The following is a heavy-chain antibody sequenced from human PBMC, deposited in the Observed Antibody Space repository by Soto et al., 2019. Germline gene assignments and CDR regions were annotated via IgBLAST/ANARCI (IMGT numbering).Heavy chain of an antibody. V-gene: IGHV3-30*03. CDR3: AIDIVVVPAASIGDDRKGY. D-gene: IGHD2-2*01. CDR2: ISYDGSNK. CDR1: GFTISSYG. Sequence: GGSLRLSCAASGFTISSYGMHWVRQAPGKGLEWVAVISYDGSNKYYADSVKGRFTISRDNSKNTRYLQMNSLRAEDTAGYYCAIDIVVVPAASIGDDRKGYWGQGTLVTVSS. J-gene: IGHJ4*02.